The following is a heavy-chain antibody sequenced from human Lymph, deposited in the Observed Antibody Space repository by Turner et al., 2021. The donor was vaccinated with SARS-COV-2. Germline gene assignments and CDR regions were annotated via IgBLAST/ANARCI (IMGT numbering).Heavy chain of an antibody. D-gene: IGHD2-15*01. J-gene: IGHJ4*02. CDR2: MGSIGGSK. Sequence: EVQLLESGGGLVQPGGSLRLSCAASGFTFSSYAMSWVGQARGKGREWVEGMGSIGGSKHYEDYVEGRFTRSSNNSKNTMYLLMHSMRAEDTEVYSCENCRCTLSGGREGYWGQGTLVTVSS. CDR3: ENCRCTLSGGREGY. V-gene: IGHV3-23*01. CDR1: GFTFSSYA.